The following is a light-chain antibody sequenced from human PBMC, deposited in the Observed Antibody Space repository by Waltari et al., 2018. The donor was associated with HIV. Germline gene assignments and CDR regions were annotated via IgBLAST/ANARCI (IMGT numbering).Light chain of an antibody. Sequence: EIVMTQSPATLSVSPGERATLSCRASQSVSSNLAWYQQKPGQAPRLLIYGASTRATCIPAMFSGSGSGTEFTLTISSPQSEDFAVYYCQQYNNWPPLTFGGGTKVEIK. CDR3: QQYNNWPPLT. CDR2: GAS. J-gene: IGKJ4*01. V-gene: IGKV3-15*01. CDR1: QSVSSN.